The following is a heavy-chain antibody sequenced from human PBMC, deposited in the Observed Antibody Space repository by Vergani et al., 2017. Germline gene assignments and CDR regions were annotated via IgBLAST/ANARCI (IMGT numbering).Heavy chain of an antibody. CDR1: GGTFSSYT. Sequence: QVQLVQSGAEVKKPGSSVKVSCKASGGTFSSYTISWVRQAPGQGLEWMGRIIPILGIANYAQKFQGRVTITADKSTSTAYMELSSLRSEDTAVYYCATAGDGSGSFGRGAFDIWGQGTMVTVSS. J-gene: IGHJ3*02. V-gene: IGHV1-69*02. CDR2: IIPILGIA. CDR3: ATAGDGSGSFGRGAFDI. D-gene: IGHD3-10*01.